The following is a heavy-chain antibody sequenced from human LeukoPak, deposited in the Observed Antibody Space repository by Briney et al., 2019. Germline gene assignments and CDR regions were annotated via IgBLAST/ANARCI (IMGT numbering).Heavy chain of an antibody. V-gene: IGHV3-30*03. Sequence: PGGSLRLSCAASGFTFSSYGMHWVRQAPGKGLEWVAVISYDGSNKYYADSVKGRFTISRDNSKNTLYLQMNSLRAEDTAVYYCRLYYYDSSGYSHFDYWGQGTLVTVSS. CDR3: RLYYYDSSGYSHFDY. CDR2: ISYDGSNK. J-gene: IGHJ4*02. CDR1: GFTFSSYG. D-gene: IGHD3-22*01.